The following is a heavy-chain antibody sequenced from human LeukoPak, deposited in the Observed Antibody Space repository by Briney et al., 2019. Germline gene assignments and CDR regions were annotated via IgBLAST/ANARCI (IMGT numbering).Heavy chain of an antibody. V-gene: IGHV3-23*01. CDR2: ISGSGGST. Sequence: GGSLRLSCAASGFTFSSYAMSWVRQAPGKGLEWVSAISGSGGSTYYADSVKGRFTISRDNSKNTLYLQMNSLRAEDTAVYYCAKAQNRRDGYTIPFDYWGQGTLVTVSS. D-gene: IGHD5-24*01. CDR3: AKAQNRRDGYTIPFDY. J-gene: IGHJ4*02. CDR1: GFTFSSYA.